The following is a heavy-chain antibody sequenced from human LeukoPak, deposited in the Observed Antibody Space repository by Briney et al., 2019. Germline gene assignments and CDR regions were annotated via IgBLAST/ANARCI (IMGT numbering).Heavy chain of an antibody. CDR1: GDTFTSYD. Sequence: ASVKVSCKASGDTFTSYDINWVRQATGQGLEWMGWMNPNSGNTGYAQKFQGRVTMTRNTSISTAYMELSSLRSEDTAVYYCARGRGRKLLTGVDYWGQGTLVTVSS. J-gene: IGHJ4*02. CDR3: ARGRGRKLLTGVDY. D-gene: IGHD1-7*01. V-gene: IGHV1-8*01. CDR2: MNPNSGNT.